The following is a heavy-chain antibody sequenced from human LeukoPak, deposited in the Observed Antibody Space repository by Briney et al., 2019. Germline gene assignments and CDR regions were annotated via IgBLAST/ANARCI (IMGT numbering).Heavy chain of an antibody. V-gene: IGHV3-20*04. D-gene: IGHD5-18*01. Sequence: GGSLRLSCAASGFTFDDYGMSWVRQVPGKGLEWVSAINSNGDTTTYGYSVKGRFTISRDNAKKSLYHQMNSLRAEDTAFYYCARAYSYGYGYFDHWGQGTLVTVSS. CDR1: GFTFDDYG. CDR2: INSNGDTT. CDR3: ARAYSYGYGYFDH. J-gene: IGHJ4*02.